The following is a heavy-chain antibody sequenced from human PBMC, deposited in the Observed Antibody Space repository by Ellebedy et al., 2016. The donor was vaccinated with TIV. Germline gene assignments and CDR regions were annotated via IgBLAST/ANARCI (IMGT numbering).Heavy chain of an antibody. CDR3: ARGGLNKKGYSH. D-gene: IGHD3-22*01. CDR2: ISPFNSNS. Sequence: AASVKVSCKTSGYTFTSYGISWVRQAPGQGLEWMAWISPFNSNSKYTPSLQDRVTVTTDRSTNTVYMELRSLRSDDTAVYYCARGGLNKKGYSHWGQGTLVTVSS. V-gene: IGHV1-18*04. CDR1: GYTFTSYG. J-gene: IGHJ4*02.